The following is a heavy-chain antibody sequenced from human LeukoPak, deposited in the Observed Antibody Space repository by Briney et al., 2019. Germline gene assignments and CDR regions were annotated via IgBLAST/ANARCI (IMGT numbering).Heavy chain of an antibody. CDR2: IQSGGST. Sequence: GGSLRLSCATSGLTVSTNYISWVRQAPGKGLEWVSIIQSGGSTYYGDSVKGRFIISRDNSKNTVYLQMNILRAEDTAVYYCARADRALAGTFRGFDYWGQGTLVTVSS. V-gene: IGHV3-53*01. CDR1: GLTVSTNY. J-gene: IGHJ4*02. D-gene: IGHD6-19*01. CDR3: ARADRALAGTFRGFDY.